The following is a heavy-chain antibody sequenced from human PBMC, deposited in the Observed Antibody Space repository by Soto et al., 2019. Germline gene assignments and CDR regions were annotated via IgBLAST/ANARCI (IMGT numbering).Heavy chain of an antibody. CDR1: GGTFSSYA. D-gene: IGHD4-17*01. CDR2: IIPIFGTA. V-gene: IGHV1-69*12. CDR3: AIHPGGHDYGELDY. Sequence: QVQLVQSGAEVKKPGSSVKVSCKASGGTFSSYAISWVRQAPGQGLEWMGGIIPIFGTANYAQKFQGRVTXXAXEXXSTAYMELSSLRSEDTAVYYCAIHPGGHDYGELDYWGQGTLVTVSS. J-gene: IGHJ4*02.